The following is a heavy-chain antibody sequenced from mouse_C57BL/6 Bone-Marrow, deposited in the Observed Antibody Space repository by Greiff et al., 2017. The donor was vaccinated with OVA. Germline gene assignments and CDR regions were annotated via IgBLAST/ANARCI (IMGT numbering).Heavy chain of an antibody. Sequence: QLQQSGPGLVQPSQSLSITCTVSGFSLTSYGVHWVRQSPGKGLEWLGVIWSGGSTDYNAAFISRLSISKDNSKSQVFFKMNSLQADDTAIYYCARNKGLLRYGWYFDVWGTGTTVTVSS. CDR1: GFSLTSYG. V-gene: IGHV2-2*01. CDR2: IWSGGST. J-gene: IGHJ1*03. CDR3: ARNKGLLRYGWYFDV. D-gene: IGHD1-1*01.